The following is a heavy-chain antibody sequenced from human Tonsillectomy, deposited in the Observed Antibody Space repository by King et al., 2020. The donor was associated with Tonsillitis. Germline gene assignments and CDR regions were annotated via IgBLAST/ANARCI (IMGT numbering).Heavy chain of an antibody. V-gene: IGHV3-66*01. J-gene: IGHJ4*02. CDR1: GFNVVDWD. D-gene: IGHD2-8*02. CDR3: AGDCCTGSRADH. CDR2: IYNDCGA. Sequence: VQLVESGGGLVQPGGSLRLSCAASGFNVVDWDMTLVCQAPGKGLEWLSVIYNDCGAYDADSVKGRFTISRDNSKNTVHLHMNSLTVEDTAVYYCAGDCCTGSRADHWGQGVLVSVSS.